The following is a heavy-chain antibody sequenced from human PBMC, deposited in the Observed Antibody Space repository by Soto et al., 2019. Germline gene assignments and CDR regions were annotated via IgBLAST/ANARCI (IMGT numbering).Heavy chain of an antibody. J-gene: IGHJ6*02. CDR1: GGSFSGDY. CDR2: ISHTGST. D-gene: IGHD6-6*01. CDR3: ARVPAPAISYYQVYSSSVMDF. V-gene: IGHV4-34*01. Sequence: LSLTYAVYGGSFSGDYWNWIRQPPGKGLEWIGEISHTGSTNYSPSLKSRVTISIDTSKNQFSLKLSPVTAADTAVCYCARVPAPAISYYQVYSSSVMDFWGQGSSVTVSS.